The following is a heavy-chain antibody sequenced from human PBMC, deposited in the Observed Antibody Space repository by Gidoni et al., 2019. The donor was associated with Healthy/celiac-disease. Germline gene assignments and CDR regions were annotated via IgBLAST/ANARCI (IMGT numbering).Heavy chain of an antibody. CDR1: GFTFSDYY. D-gene: IGHD3-10*01. V-gene: IGHV3-11*01. CDR2: ISSSGSTI. CDR3: ARGDVLLWFGEYKNLDYFDY. Sequence: GFTFSDYYMSWIRQAPGKGLEWVSYISSSGSTIYYADSVKGRFTNSRDNAKNSLYLQMNSLRAEDTAVYYCARGDVLLWFGEYKNLDYFDYWGQGTLVTVSS. J-gene: IGHJ4*02.